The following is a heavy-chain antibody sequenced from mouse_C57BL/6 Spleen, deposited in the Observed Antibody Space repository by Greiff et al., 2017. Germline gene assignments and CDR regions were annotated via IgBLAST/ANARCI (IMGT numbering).Heavy chain of an antibody. CDR3: ARVGRLRQGFAY. D-gene: IGHD2-4*01. CDR1: GYTFTSYW. J-gene: IGHJ3*01. Sequence: VQLQQSGAELVMPGASVKLSCKASGYTFTSYWMHWVKQRPGQGLEWIGEIDPSDSYTNYNQKFKGKSTLTVDKSSSTAYMQLSSLTSEDSAVYYCARVGRLRQGFAYWGQGTLVTVSA. V-gene: IGHV1-69*01. CDR2: IDPSDSYT.